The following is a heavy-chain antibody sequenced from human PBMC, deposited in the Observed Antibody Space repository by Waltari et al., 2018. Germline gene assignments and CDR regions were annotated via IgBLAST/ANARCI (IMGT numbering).Heavy chain of an antibody. CDR1: GFTFSSYA. V-gene: IGHV3-23*04. Sequence: EVQLVESGGGLVQPGGSLRLSCAASGFTFSSYAMSWVRQAPGKGLEWVSAISGSGGSTSYAESVKGRLAISRDNSKKTLCLQMNSLRAEDTAVYYCEKKGSTSCYVNWGQGTLVTVSS. D-gene: IGHD2-2*01. CDR2: ISGSGGST. CDR3: EKKGSTSCYVN. J-gene: IGHJ4*02.